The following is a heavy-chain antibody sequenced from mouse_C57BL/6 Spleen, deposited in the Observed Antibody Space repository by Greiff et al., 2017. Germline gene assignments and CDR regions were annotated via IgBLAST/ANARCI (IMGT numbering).Heavy chain of an antibody. CDR3: ARRGYAYAMDY. CDR2: ISGGGGNT. D-gene: IGHD2-2*01. Sequence: DVKLVESGGGLVKPGGSLKLSCAASGFTFSSYTMSWVRQTPEKRLEWVATISGGGGNTYYPDSVKGRFTISRDNAKNTLYLQMSSLRSEDTALYYCARRGYAYAMDYWGQGTSVTVSS. CDR1: GFTFSSYT. J-gene: IGHJ4*01. V-gene: IGHV5-9*01.